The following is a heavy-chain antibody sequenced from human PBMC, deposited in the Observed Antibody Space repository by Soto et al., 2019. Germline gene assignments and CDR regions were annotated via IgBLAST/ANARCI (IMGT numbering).Heavy chain of an antibody. CDR1: GGSISSGDYY. CDR2: IYYSGST. CDR3: ASGGCSGGSCYFSYYGMDV. V-gene: IGHV4-30-4*01. J-gene: IGHJ6*02. D-gene: IGHD2-15*01. Sequence: SETLSLTCTVSGGSISSGDYYWSWIRQPPGKGLEWIGYIYYSGSTHYNPPLKSRVTISVDTSKNQFSLKLSSVTAADTAVYYCASGGCSGGSCYFSYYGMDVWGQGTTVTVSS.